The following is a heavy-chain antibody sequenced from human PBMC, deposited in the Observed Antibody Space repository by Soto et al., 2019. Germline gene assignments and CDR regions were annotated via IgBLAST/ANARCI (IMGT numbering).Heavy chain of an antibody. D-gene: IGHD3-3*01. J-gene: IGHJ2*01. CDR2: ISDTAHST. CDR1: GFTFSTYA. CDR3: ARLTTVFGAAVTLGYFDL. Sequence: EVQLLESGGGLVQPGGSLRLSCAASGFTFSTYAMSWVRQAPGKGLQWISAISDTAHSTYSADSVEGRVTVSRDNSDNTLYLQMNSLRAEDTAVYYCARLTTVFGAAVTLGYFDLWGRGTLVTVSS. V-gene: IGHV3-23*01.